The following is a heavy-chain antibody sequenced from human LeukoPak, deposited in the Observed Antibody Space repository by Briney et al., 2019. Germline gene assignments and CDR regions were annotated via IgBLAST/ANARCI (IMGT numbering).Heavy chain of an antibody. CDR1: GFTFSSYG. CDR2: ISYDGSNK. J-gene: IGHJ3*02. Sequence: PGRPLRLSCAASGFTFSSYGMHWVRQAPGKGLEWVAVISYDGSNKYYADSVKGRFTISRDNSKNTLYLQMNSLRAEDTAVYYCAKDLMTTFPIWGQGTMVTVSS. CDR3: AKDLMTTFPI. V-gene: IGHV3-30*18. D-gene: IGHD4-11*01.